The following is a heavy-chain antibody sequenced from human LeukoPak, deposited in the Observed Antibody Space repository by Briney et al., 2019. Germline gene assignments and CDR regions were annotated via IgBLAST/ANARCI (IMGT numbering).Heavy chain of an antibody. Sequence: PSETLSLTCTVSGGSISSYYWSWIRQPPGKGLEWIGYIYYSGSTNYNPSLKSRVTISVDTSKNQFSLKLSSVTAADTAVYYCARAGKTERDWFDPWGQGTLVTVSS. J-gene: IGHJ5*02. D-gene: IGHD1-14*01. CDR1: GGSISSYY. CDR2: IYYSGST. CDR3: ARAGKTERDWFDP. V-gene: IGHV4-59*01.